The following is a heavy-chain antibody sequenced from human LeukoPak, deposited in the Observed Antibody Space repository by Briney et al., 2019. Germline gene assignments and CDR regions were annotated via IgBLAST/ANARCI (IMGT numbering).Heavy chain of an antibody. V-gene: IGHV3-7*01. CDR3: ARGEGGVRGVIITPLPQPFDY. D-gene: IGHD3-10*01. J-gene: IGHJ4*02. CDR2: IKQDASEE. Sequence: GGSLRLSCAASGLTFSRDWMSWVRQPPGQGLEWVATIKQDASEEYYVDSVKGRFTISRDNAKNSLYLQMNSLRAEDTAVYYCARGEGGVRGVIITPLPQPFDYWGQGTLVTVSS. CDR1: GLTFSRDW.